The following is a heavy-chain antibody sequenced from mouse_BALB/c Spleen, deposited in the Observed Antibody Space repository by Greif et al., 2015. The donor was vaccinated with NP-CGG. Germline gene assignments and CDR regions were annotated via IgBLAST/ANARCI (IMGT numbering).Heavy chain of an antibody. J-gene: IGHJ4*01. CDR2: ISTYNGNT. V-gene: IGHV1-67*01. CDR3: ARLGNYGNPYYYAMDY. CDR1: GYPFTDYA. Sequence: VKLMESGPEVVRPGVSVKISCKGSGYPFTDYAMHWVKQSHAKSLEWIGVISTYNGNTNYNQKFKGKATMTVDKSSSAAYMKLARLTSEDSSIYYCARLGNYGNPYYYAMDYWGQGTSVTVSS. D-gene: IGHD2-1*01.